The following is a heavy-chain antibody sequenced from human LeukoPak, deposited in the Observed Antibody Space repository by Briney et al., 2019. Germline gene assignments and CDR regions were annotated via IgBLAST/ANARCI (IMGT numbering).Heavy chain of an antibody. CDR3: ARQSVTAMLFGFGY. V-gene: IGHV4-39*01. CDR2: IFYGGST. J-gene: IGHJ4*02. D-gene: IGHD2-21*02. CDR1: GGSISSVRYY. Sequence: PSETLSLTCTVSGGSISSVRYYWGWIRQPPGKGLEWIGSIFYGGSTYYNPSLKSRVSVAVDRSKNQFSLKLTSVTAADTAFYFCARQSVTAMLFGFGYWGQGTLVTVPS.